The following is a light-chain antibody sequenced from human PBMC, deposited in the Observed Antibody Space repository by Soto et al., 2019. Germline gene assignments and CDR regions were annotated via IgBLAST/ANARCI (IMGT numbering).Light chain of an antibody. CDR1: SSNIGSNT. V-gene: IGLV1-44*01. CDR3: AAWDDSLNGYV. J-gene: IGLJ1*01. Sequence: QSVLTQPPSASGTPGQRVTISCSGSSSNIGSNTVNWYQQLPGTAPKLLIYSYNQRPSGVPDRFSDSKSGTSASLAISGLQSEDEADYYCAAWDDSLNGYVFGTGTKVTAL. CDR2: SYN.